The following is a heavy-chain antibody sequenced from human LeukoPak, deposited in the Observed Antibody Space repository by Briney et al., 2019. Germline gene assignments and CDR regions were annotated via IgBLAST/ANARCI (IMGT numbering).Heavy chain of an antibody. CDR1: GGSFSGYY. CDR2: INHSGST. D-gene: IGHD2-15*01. CDR3: ARLAGYCSGGSCPINFDY. Sequence: SETLSLTCAVYGGSFSGYYWSWIRQPPGKGLEWIGEINHSGSTNYNPSLKSRATISVDTSKNQFSLKLSSVTAADTAVYCCARLAGYCSGGSCPINFDYWGQGTLVTVSS. V-gene: IGHV4-34*01. J-gene: IGHJ4*02.